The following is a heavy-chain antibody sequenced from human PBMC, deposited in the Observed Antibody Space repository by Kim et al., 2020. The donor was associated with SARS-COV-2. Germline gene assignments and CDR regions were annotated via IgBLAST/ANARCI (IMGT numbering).Heavy chain of an antibody. CDR1: GFTFSNAW. J-gene: IGHJ6*01. CDR3: TTGSGYYGYYYYGMDV. Sequence: GGSLRLSCAASGFTFSNAWMSWVRQAPGKGLEWVGRIKSKNDGGTTDYAAPVKGRFTISRDDSKNTLYLQMNSLKTADTAVYYCTTGSGYYGYYYYGMDVWGKGTTVTVSS. CDR2: IKSKNDGGTT. D-gene: IGHD3-22*01. V-gene: IGHV3-15*01.